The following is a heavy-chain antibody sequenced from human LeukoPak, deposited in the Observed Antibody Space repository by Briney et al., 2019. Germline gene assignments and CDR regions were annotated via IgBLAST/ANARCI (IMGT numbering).Heavy chain of an antibody. J-gene: IGHJ4*02. CDR3: ARLDDFWSGSNY. Sequence: SVKVSCKASGGTFSSYAISWVLQAPGQGLEWMGRIIPIFGTANYAQKFQGRVTITTDESTSTAYMELSSLRSEDTAVYYCARLDDFWSGSNYWGQGTLVTVSS. CDR2: IIPIFGTA. CDR1: GGTFSSYA. D-gene: IGHD3-3*01. V-gene: IGHV1-69*05.